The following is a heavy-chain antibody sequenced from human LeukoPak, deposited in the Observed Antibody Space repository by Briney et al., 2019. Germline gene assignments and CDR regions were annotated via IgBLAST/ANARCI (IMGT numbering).Heavy chain of an antibody. CDR1: GFTFSSYA. D-gene: IGHD5-12*01. J-gene: IGHJ4*02. CDR3: AKDLDIVATITGN. V-gene: IGHV3-23*01. Sequence: GGSLRLSCAASGFTFSSYAMSWVRQAPGKGLEWVSGVSGSGGSTYNADSVKGRFTISRDNSKNTLYLQMNSLRAEDTAVYYCAKDLDIVATITGNWGQGTLVTVSS. CDR2: VSGSGGST.